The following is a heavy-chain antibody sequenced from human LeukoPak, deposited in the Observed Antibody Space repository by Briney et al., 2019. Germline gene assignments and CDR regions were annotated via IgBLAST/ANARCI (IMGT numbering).Heavy chain of an antibody. CDR1: GGSISSYY. J-gene: IGHJ4*02. V-gene: IGHV4-59*01. D-gene: IGHD2-15*01. CDR3: ARDRSGGSCFDY. CDR2: IYYSGST. Sequence: PSETLSLTCTVSGGSISSYYWSWIRQPPGKGLEWIGYIYYSGSTNYNPSLKSRVTISVDTSKNQFSLKLSSVTAADTAVYYCARDRSGGSCFDYWGQGTLVTVSS.